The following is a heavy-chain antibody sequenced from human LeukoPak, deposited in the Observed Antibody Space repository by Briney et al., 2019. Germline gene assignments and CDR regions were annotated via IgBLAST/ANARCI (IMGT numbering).Heavy chain of an antibody. D-gene: IGHD1-26*01. Sequence: ASVKVSCKASGYTFTSYYMHWVRQTPGQGLEWMGLINPTGGSTGYAQKFQGRVTMTRDMSTSTDYMELSSLRSEDTAIYYCARDNSVGDNAWWFDPWGQGTLVTVSS. CDR2: INPTGGST. V-gene: IGHV1-46*01. J-gene: IGHJ5*02. CDR1: GYTFTSYY. CDR3: ARDNSVGDNAWWFDP.